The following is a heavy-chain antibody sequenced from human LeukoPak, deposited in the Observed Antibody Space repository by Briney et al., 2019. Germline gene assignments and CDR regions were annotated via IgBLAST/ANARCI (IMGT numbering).Heavy chain of an antibody. J-gene: IGHJ4*02. Sequence: GGSLRLSCAASGFTFSDYFMTWIRQAPGKGLEWVSYISSSGSNIYYADSVKGRFTISRDNARNSLYLQMNGLRVEDTAVYFCAIWETDQGGEFDSWGQGTLVTVSS. CDR3: AIWETDQGGEFDS. CDR1: GFTFSDYF. CDR2: ISSSGSNI. D-gene: IGHD3-16*01. V-gene: IGHV3-11*04.